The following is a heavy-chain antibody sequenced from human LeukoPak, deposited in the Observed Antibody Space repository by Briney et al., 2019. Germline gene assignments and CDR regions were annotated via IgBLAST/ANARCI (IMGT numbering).Heavy chain of an antibody. CDR1: GFTFSSYA. Sequence: GGSLRLSCAASGFTFSSYAMSWVRQAAGKGLEWVSAISGSGGSTYYADSVKGRFTISSDNSKHTLYLQMNSLRAEDTAVYYCAKVPTVTLDYWGQGTLVTVSS. D-gene: IGHD4-17*01. J-gene: IGHJ4*02. CDR2: ISGSGGST. CDR3: AKVPTVTLDY. V-gene: IGHV3-23*01.